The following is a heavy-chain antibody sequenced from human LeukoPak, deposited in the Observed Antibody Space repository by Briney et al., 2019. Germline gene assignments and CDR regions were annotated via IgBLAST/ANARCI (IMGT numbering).Heavy chain of an antibody. CDR1: GFTFSSYE. J-gene: IGHJ4*02. CDR2: ISSSGSTI. V-gene: IGHV3-48*03. Sequence: GGSLRLSXAASGFTFSSYEMNWVRQAPGKGLEWVSYISSSGSTIYYADSVKGRFTISRDNAKNSLYLQMNSLRAEDTAVYYCARDRRAENVERWLHFDYWGQGTLVTVSS. CDR3: ARDRRAENVERWLHFDY. D-gene: IGHD5-24*01.